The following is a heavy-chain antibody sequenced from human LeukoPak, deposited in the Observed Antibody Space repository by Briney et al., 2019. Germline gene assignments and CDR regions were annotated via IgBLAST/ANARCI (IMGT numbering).Heavy chain of an antibody. Sequence: GASVKVSCKASGYTFTSYNLNWVRQATGQGLEWMGWVNPNSGDTGYVQKFQGRVTFTRNTSISTVYMELSSLRSEDTAVYYCARGRCLGSTNCYYFDYWGQGTPVTVSS. CDR2: VNPNSGDT. D-gene: IGHD2-2*01. CDR3: ARGRCLGSTNCYYFDY. J-gene: IGHJ4*02. V-gene: IGHV1-8*03. CDR1: GYTFTSYN.